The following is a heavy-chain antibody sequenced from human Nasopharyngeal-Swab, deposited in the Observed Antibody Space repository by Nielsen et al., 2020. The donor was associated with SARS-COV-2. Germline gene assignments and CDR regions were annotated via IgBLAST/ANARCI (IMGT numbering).Heavy chain of an antibody. CDR2: IYPGDSTT. CDR3: ARLYGGYVDY. D-gene: IGHD4/OR15-4a*01. CDR1: GYSFSTYW. V-gene: IGHV5-51*01. Sequence: GESLKISCQGSGYSFSTYWIGWVRQMPGKGLEWMGIIYPGDSTTKYRPSFHGQVTISADKSISTAYLQWSSLKASDTAMYFCARLYGGYVDYWGQGTLVTVSS. J-gene: IGHJ4*02.